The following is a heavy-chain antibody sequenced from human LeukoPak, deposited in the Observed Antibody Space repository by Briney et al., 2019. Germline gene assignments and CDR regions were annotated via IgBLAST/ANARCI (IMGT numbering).Heavy chain of an antibody. CDR1: GVSLTDFK. J-gene: IGHJ4*02. V-gene: IGHV4-34*01. CDR3: ARGDWGGYFDY. CDR2: INASGRT. D-gene: IGHD3-16*01. Sequence: PSGTLSLTCIVSGVSLTDFKWGWIRQSPGKGVEWIGEINASGRTNYTPSLNTSVFISRDTSKRQFSLNLTPVTAADTALYYCARGDWGGYFDYWGQGIQVTVSS.